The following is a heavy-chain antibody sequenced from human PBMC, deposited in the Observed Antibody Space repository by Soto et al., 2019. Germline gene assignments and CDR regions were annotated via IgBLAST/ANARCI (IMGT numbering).Heavy chain of an antibody. D-gene: IGHD6-13*01. V-gene: IGHV1-2*02. CDR3: AREWVEQPVNDY. J-gene: IGHJ4*02. Sequence: VASVKVSCKASGYTFTGYYMHWVRQAPGQGLEWMGWINPNSGGTNYAQKFQGRVTMTRDTSISTAYMELSRLRSDDTAVYYCAREWVEQPVNDYWGQGTLVTVSS. CDR2: INPNSGGT. CDR1: GYTFTGYY.